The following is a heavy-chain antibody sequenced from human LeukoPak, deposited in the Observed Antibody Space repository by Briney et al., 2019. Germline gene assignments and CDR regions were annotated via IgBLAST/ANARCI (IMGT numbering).Heavy chain of an antibody. V-gene: IGHV1-2*06. J-gene: IGHJ4*02. D-gene: IGHD7-27*01. CDR3: ARGPPNWGYDY. Sequence: ASVKVSCKASGYTFTGYFMHWVRQAPGQGLEWMGRINPNSGDPNYAQKFQGRVTMTRDTSISTAYMELSSLRSDDTAVYYCARGPPNWGYDYWGPGTLVTVSS. CDR2: INPNSGDP. CDR1: GYTFTGYF.